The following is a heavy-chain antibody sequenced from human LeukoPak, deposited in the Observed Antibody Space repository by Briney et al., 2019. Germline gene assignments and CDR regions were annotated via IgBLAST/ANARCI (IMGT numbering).Heavy chain of an antibody. CDR2: IGSSSENI. D-gene: IGHD2-21*01. Sequence: GGSLRLSCAAAGFTFNIYSMTWVRQAPGKGLEWVSSIGSSSENIYYADSVKGRFTISRDNARNSLYLQMNSLRAEDTAVYYCAKDYMWAIDIWGQGTMVTVSS. CDR3: AKDYMWAIDI. V-gene: IGHV3-21*01. J-gene: IGHJ3*02. CDR1: GFTFNIYS.